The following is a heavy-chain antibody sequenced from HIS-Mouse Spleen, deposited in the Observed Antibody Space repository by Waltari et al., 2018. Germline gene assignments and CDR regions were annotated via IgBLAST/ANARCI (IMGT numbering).Heavy chain of an antibody. Sequence: QVQLVQSGAEVKKPGASVKVSCKASGYTFTSYDINWVRQATGQVLEWMGWRNPKNGNKGYAQKFQGRVTMTRNTSISTAYMELSSLRSEDTAVYYCARGLVGIWYFDLWGRGTLVTVSS. J-gene: IGHJ2*01. V-gene: IGHV1-8*01. D-gene: IGHD1-26*01. CDR2: RNPKNGNK. CDR1: GYTFTSYD. CDR3: ARGLVGIWYFDL.